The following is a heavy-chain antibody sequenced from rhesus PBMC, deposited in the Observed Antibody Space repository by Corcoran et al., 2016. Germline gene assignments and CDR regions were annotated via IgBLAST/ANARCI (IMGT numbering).Heavy chain of an antibody. D-gene: IGHD6-25*01. Sequence: QVQLQESGPGLVKPSETLSLTCAVSGGSISSGYGWSWIRQPPGKGLEWIGDIAGKFANTYYNPSLQTRVTISTDPSKNQFSLKLSSVTAADTAVYYCARDDSGSWLDYWGQGVLVTVSS. CDR3: ARDDSGSWLDY. CDR2: IAGKFANT. V-gene: IGHV4-127*01. J-gene: IGHJ4*01. CDR1: GGSISSGYG.